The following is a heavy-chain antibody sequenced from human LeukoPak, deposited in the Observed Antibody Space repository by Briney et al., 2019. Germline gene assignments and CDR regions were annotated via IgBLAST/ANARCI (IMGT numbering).Heavy chain of an antibody. J-gene: IGHJ4*02. D-gene: IGHD1-26*01. Sequence: ASVKVSCKASGYTFTSYGISWVRQAPGQGLEWMGWISAYNGNTNYAQKLQGRVTMTTDTSTSTAYMELRSLRSDGTAVYYCARVPLRGSYGDYWGQGTLVTVSS. CDR2: ISAYNGNT. CDR3: ARVPLRGSYGDY. V-gene: IGHV1-18*01. CDR1: GYTFTSYG.